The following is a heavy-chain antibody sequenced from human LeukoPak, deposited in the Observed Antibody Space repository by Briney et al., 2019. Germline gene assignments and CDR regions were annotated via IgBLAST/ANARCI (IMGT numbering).Heavy chain of an antibody. CDR3: ARVAFGLYVMDV. V-gene: IGHV3-21*01. J-gene: IGHJ6*02. D-gene: IGHD3-16*01. CDR2: ISSDSNYI. CDR1: GFTFTTYS. Sequence: GGSLRLSCAASGFTFTTYSMNWVRQAPGKGLEWVSSISSDSNYIYYADSLKGRFTISRDNAKNSLYLQMISLRAEDTAVYYCARVAFGLYVMDVWGQGTTVTVSS.